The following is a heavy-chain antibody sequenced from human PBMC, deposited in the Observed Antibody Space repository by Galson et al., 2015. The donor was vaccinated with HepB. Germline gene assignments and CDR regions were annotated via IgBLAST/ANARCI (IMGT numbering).Heavy chain of an antibody. CDR1: GFSLPTNGVA. V-gene: IGHV2-5*01. CDR2: INWHDDN. J-gene: IGHJ5*02. CDR3: AYTPVTYYDTVTGNYGNWFDR. D-gene: IGHD3-9*01. Sequence: ALVKPTQTLTLTCTFSGFSLPTNGVAVGWTRQAPGKAPECLAVINWHDDNRYSPSLKSRLTITKDTSKNQVVLTMTNMAPVDTATYYCAYTPVTYYDTVTGNYGNWFDRWGQGTLVTVSS.